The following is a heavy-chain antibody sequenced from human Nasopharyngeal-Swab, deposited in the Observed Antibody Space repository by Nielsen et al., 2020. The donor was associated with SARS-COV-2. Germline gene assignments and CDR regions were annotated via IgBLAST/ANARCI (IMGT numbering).Heavy chain of an antibody. CDR2: ISYDGSNK. CDR1: GFTFSSYA. Sequence: GESLRLSCAASGFTFSSYAMHWVRQAPGKGLEWVAVISYDGSNKYYADSVKGRFTISRDNSKNTLYLQMNSLRAEDTAVYYCARWSGYYYYYGMDVWGQGTTVTVSS. V-gene: IGHV3-30*04. CDR3: ARWSGYYYYYGMDV. D-gene: IGHD3-3*01. J-gene: IGHJ6*02.